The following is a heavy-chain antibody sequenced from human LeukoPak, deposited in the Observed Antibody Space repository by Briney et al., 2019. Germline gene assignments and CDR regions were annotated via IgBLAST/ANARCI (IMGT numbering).Heavy chain of an antibody. CDR2: ISTYGGST. CDR3: ARDKEAVAVYYFDY. J-gene: IGHJ4*02. CDR1: GFTFSSYA. V-gene: IGHV3-23*01. Sequence: GGSLRVSCAASGFTFSSYAMSWVRQAPGKGLERVSGISTYGGSTYYADSVKGRFTISRDNSKNTLYLQMNSLRAEDTAVYYCARDKEAVAVYYFDYRGQGTLVTVSS. D-gene: IGHD6-19*01.